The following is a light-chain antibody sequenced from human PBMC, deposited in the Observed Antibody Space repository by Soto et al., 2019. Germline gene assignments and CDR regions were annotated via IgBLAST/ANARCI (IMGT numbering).Light chain of an antibody. CDR2: DVS. CDR1: SSDVGGYNS. V-gene: IGLV2-14*03. CDR3: SSYTSSSTLV. Sequence: QSALTHPASVSGSPGQSITISCTGTSSDVGGYNSVSWYQHHPGKAPKLMIYDVSNRPSGVSNRFSGSKSGNTASLTISGLQAEDEADYYCSSYTSSSTLVFGTGTKVTVL. J-gene: IGLJ1*01.